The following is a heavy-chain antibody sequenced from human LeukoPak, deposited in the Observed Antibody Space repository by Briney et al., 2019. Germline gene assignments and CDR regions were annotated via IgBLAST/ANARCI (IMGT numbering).Heavy chain of an antibody. CDR2: IIPIFGTA. D-gene: IGHD5-18*01. J-gene: IGHJ4*02. Sequence: SVKVSCKASGGTFSSYAISWVRQAPGQGLEWMGGIIPIFGTANYAQKFQGRGTLTADESTGTAYMELSSLSSEDTAVSYCARDQGRGYSYGYDYWGQGTLVTVSS. V-gene: IGHV1-69*13. CDR3: ARDQGRGYSYGYDY. CDR1: GGTFSSYA.